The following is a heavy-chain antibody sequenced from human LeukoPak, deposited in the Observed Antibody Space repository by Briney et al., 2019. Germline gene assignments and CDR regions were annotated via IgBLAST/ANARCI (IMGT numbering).Heavy chain of an antibody. D-gene: IGHD1-1*01. CDR3: ARGAEGGTSMRNRYYYYYMDV. J-gene: IGHJ6*03. CDR2: INPSGGST. Sequence: ASVKVSCKASGYTFTSYYMHWVRQAPGQGLEWMGIINPSGGSTSYAQKFQGRVTMTRDTSTSTVYMELKTLTSDDTAIYYCARGAEGGTSMRNRYYYYYMDVWGKGITVTVSS. V-gene: IGHV1-46*01. CDR1: GYTFTSYY.